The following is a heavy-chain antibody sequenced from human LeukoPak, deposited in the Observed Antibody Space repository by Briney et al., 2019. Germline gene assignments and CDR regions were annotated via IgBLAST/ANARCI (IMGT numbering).Heavy chain of an antibody. CDR3: ARDHDSSSWYNWFDP. D-gene: IGHD6-13*01. CDR2: ISYDGSNK. Sequence: GGSLRLSCAASGFTFSSYAMHRVRQAPGKGLEWVAVISYDGSNKYYADSVKGRFTISRDNSKNTLYLQMNSLRAGDTAVYYCARDHDSSSWYNWFDPWGQGTLVTVSS. V-gene: IGHV3-30-3*01. CDR1: GFTFSSYA. J-gene: IGHJ5*02.